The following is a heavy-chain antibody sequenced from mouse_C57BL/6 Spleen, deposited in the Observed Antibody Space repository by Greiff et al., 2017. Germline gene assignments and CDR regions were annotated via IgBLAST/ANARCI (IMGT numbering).Heavy chain of an antibody. D-gene: IGHD1-1*01. Sequence: EVQLVESGGGLVQPGGSLKLSCAASGFTFSDYGMAWVRQAPRKGPEGVAFISNLAYSIYYADTVTGRFTISRENAKNTLYLERSSLRSEDTAMYYCARGSGKAWFAYWGQGTLVTVSA. V-gene: IGHV5-15*01. J-gene: IGHJ3*01. CDR1: GFTFSDYG. CDR2: ISNLAYSI. CDR3: ARGSGKAWFAY.